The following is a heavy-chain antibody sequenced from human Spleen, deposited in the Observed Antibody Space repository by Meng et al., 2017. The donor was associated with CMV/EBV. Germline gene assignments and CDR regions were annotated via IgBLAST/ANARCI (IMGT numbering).Heavy chain of an antibody. CDR2: VFYSGRT. Sequence: SETLSLTCTVSGDSVSSGSYYWSWIRQPPGKGLEWIGHVFYSGRTTYNPSLKSRVTISVDTSKNQFSLKLNSVTAADTAVYYCAREVALHLWHDFWGQGTLVTVSS. CDR3: AREVALHLWHDF. D-gene: IGHD5-18*01. CDR1: GDSVSSGSYY. J-gene: IGHJ4*02. V-gene: IGHV4-61*01.